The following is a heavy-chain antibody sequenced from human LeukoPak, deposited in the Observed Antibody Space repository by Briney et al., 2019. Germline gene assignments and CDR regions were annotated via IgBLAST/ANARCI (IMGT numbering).Heavy chain of an antibody. D-gene: IGHD5-12*01. J-gene: IGHJ6*03. CDR3: AREHSGYDFPGRDYYYMDV. CDR2: VSGSGTTT. V-gene: IGHV3-23*01. Sequence: GGSLRLSCAASGFTFTTYAMTWVRQAPGKGLEWVSAVSGSGTTTYYADSVRGRFSISRDNSKNTLYLQMNSLRAEDTAKYYCAREHSGYDFPGRDYYYMDVWGKGTTVTVSS. CDR1: GFTFTTYA.